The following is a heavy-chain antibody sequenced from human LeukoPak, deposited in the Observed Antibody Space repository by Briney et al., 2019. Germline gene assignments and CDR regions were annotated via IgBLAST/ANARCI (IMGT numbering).Heavy chain of an antibody. CDR1: GFGFENCA. Sequence: GGSLRLSCAASGFGFENCAMHWVRQFPGKGLEWVSIISEDGGLTYYADSVKGRFTISRDNSKNSLYLQMNSLRSEDTALYYCAKDPKREYFFDYWGQGTLVTVSS. D-gene: IGHD6-25*01. V-gene: IGHV3-43*02. CDR2: ISEDGGLT. CDR3: AKDPKREYFFDY. J-gene: IGHJ4*02.